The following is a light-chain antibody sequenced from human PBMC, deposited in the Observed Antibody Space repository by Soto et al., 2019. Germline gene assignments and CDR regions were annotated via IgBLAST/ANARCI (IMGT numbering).Light chain of an antibody. CDR1: QSIRSY. V-gene: IGKV1-39*01. CDR2: AAS. CDR3: QQGYNSPWT. Sequence: DIQMTQSPSSLSASVGDRVTITCRARQSIRSYLNWYQQKPGKAPKLLIYAASRLQSAAPSRFSVSGSVTDFTLTISSLQPEAVATYYCQQGYNSPWTFGRVTKVEVK. J-gene: IGKJ1*01.